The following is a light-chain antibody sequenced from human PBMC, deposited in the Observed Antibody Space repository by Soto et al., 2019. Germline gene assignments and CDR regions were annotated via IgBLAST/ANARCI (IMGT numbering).Light chain of an antibody. V-gene: IGKV3-20*01. Sequence: EFVLTQSPGTLSLSPGERATLSCRASQSVSSRYLGWYQQKPGQATRLLIYGASSRATGTPDRFSGSGSGTDFTLTISRLEPEDFAVYYCQHYVSSRLTFGRGTKVEIK. J-gene: IGKJ4*01. CDR2: GAS. CDR1: QSVSSRY. CDR3: QHYVSSRLT.